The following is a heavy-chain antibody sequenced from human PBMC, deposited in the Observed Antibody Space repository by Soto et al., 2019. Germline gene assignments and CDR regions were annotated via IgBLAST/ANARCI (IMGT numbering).Heavy chain of an antibody. V-gene: IGHV2-5*02. J-gene: IGHJ4*02. Sequence: QVTLKEAGPTLLKPTQTLTLTCTFSGFSLSTSGMGVGWIRQPPGKALEWLALIYWDDDRRHSPSLKSRLTITKATSKNQVVLTMTNMDPVDTATYYCARRYYDTLTGLPYYFDSWGQGTLVTVSS. CDR1: GFSLSTSGMG. CDR2: IYWDDDR. D-gene: IGHD3-9*01. CDR3: ARRYYDTLTGLPYYFDS.